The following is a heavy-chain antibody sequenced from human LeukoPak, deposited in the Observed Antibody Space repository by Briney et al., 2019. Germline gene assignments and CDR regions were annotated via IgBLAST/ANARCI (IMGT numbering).Heavy chain of an antibody. J-gene: IGHJ6*03. CDR2: INPNSGGT. Sequence: ASVKVSCKASGYTFTGYYMHWVRQAPGQGLEWMGWINPNSGGTNCAQKFQGRVTMTRDTSISTAYMELSRLRSDDTAVYYCARDGDIVVVPAAEESTFYYYMDVWGKGTTVTVSS. D-gene: IGHD2-2*01. V-gene: IGHV1-2*02. CDR3: ARDGDIVVVPAAEESTFYYYMDV. CDR1: GYTFTGYY.